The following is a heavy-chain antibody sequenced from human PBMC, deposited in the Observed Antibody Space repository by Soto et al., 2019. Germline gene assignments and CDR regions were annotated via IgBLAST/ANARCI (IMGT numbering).Heavy chain of an antibody. J-gene: IGHJ4*02. V-gene: IGHV1-2*02. CDR1: GYSFTANS. D-gene: IGHD2-15*01. CDR2: INPNNGAT. CDR3: AIPRSGVVY. Sequence: QVHLVQSGAEVKKPGASVRVSCKASGYSFTANSRHWVRQAPGQGLEWMGWINPNNGATNYARKLQGGVTTTRDTSISTAYMALTRLNSDDTALYYCAIPRSGVVYWGQGTLVTVSS.